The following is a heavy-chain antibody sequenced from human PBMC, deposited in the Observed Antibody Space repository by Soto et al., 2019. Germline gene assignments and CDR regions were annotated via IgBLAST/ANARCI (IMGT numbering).Heavy chain of an antibody. D-gene: IGHD3-10*01. CDR1: GGAVTSGDYY. CDR3: ATTADNARSAYFDY. V-gene: IGHV4-30-4*01. CDR2: IYYSALT. J-gene: IGHJ4*02. Sequence: SETLSLTCTVSGGAVTSGDYYWSWIRQPPGKGLEWIGYIYYSALTFYNPSLKSRAGISIDTSKNQFSLRLSSVTAADTAVYYCATTADNARSAYFDYWGQGTLVTVSS.